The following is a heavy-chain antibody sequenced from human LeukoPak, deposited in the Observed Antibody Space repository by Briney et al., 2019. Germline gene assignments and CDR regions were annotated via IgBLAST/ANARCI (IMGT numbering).Heavy chain of an antibody. J-gene: IGHJ6*03. CDR3: ARPSTVTTWYYMDV. V-gene: IGHV4-34*01. D-gene: IGHD4-17*01. CDR1: GGSFSGYY. CDR2: IYYSGST. Sequence: SETLSLTCAVYGGSFSGYYWSWIRQPPGKGLEWIGSIYYSGSTYYNPSLKSRVTISVDTSKNQFSLKLSAVTAADTAVYYCARPSTVTTWYYMDVWGKGTTVTISS.